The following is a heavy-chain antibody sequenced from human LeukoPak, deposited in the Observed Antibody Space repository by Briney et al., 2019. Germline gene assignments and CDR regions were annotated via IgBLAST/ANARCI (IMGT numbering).Heavy chain of an antibody. CDR1: GFTLSDHE. V-gene: IGHV3-72*01. Sequence: GGSWRLSCAASGFTLSDHEMDWVRQAPGKGLEWVGRSRHKINNYTTKYAASVKGTLTISRDDSRNSLYLQMNSLKTEDTAVYYCVAMHRGVGYWGQGNPVSLSS. CDR2: SRHKINNYTT. J-gene: IGHJ4*02. CDR3: VAMHRGVGY. D-gene: IGHD3-10*01.